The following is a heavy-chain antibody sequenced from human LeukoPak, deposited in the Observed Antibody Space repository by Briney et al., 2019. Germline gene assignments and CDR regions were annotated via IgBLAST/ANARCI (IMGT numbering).Heavy chain of an antibody. Sequence: SEPLSLTCAVYDASFSNYYWSWIRQSPGKGLEWIGKINDSGTINYNPSLMSRVTISVDKSKNQFSRKLSSVTAADTAVYYCARRWNYGRNYYIDVWGKGATVSVS. D-gene: IGHD1-7*01. CDR3: ARRWNYGRNYYIDV. J-gene: IGHJ6*03. CDR2: INDSGTI. V-gene: IGHV4-34*01. CDR1: DASFSNYY.